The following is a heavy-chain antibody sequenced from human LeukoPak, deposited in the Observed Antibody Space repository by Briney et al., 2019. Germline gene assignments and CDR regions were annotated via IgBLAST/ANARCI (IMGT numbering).Heavy chain of an antibody. CDR3: ARGSGSGGPLRI. V-gene: IGHV3-30-3*01. Sequence: GGSLRLSCAASGFTFSSYAMHWVRQAPGKGLEWVAVISYDGSNKYYADSVKGRFTISRDNSKNTLYLQMNSLRAEDTAVYYCARGSGSGGPLRIWGQGTMVTVSS. CDR2: ISYDGSNK. CDR1: GFTFSSYA. J-gene: IGHJ3*02. D-gene: IGHD2-15*01.